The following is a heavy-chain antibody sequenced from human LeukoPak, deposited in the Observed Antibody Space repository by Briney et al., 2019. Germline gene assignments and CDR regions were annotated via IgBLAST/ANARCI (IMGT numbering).Heavy chain of an antibody. CDR2: IYYSGST. CDR3: ARKGVVTASNWYFDL. Sequence: PSETLYINCTVPDGAISSYYWSWIRQPPAKRLEWFAYIYYSGSTNYNPSLKSRVTISVDTSKNQFSLRLSSVTAADTAVYYCARKGVVTASNWYFDLWGRGTLVTVSS. D-gene: IGHD2-21*02. J-gene: IGHJ2*01. V-gene: IGHV4-59*08. CDR1: DGAISSYY.